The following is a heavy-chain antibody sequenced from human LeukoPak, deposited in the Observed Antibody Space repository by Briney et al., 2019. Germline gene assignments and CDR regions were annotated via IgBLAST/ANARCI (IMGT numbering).Heavy chain of an antibody. CDR2: IYYSGST. Sequence: SETLSLTCTVSGGSISTTSYYWGWIRQPPGKGLEWIGSIYYSGSTYYNPSLKSRVTISVDTSKNQFSLKLSSVTAADTAVYYCASHRRVFGVVIKPSNFDYWGQGTLVTVSS. J-gene: IGHJ4*02. CDR3: ASHRRVFGVVIKPSNFDY. D-gene: IGHD3-3*01. CDR1: GGSISTTSYY. V-gene: IGHV4-39*01.